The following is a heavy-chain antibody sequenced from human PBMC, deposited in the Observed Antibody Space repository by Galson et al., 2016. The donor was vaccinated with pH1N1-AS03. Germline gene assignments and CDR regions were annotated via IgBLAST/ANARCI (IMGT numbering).Heavy chain of an antibody. V-gene: IGHV3-53*01. D-gene: IGHD3-16*01. CDR1: GFTINNNY. CDR2: IYGGGDT. Sequence: SLRLSCAASGFTINNNYMSWVRQAPGKGLEWVSVIYGGGDTFYADSVKGRFTISRDNSKNTVYLQMNSLRVEDTAAYYCEREPWGSTQGEYWGPGTLVAVSS. CDR3: EREPWGSTQGEY. J-gene: IGHJ4*02.